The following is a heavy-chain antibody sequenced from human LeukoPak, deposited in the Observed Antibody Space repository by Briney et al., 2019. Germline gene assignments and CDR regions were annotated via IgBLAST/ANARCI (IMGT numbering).Heavy chain of an antibody. Sequence: PGGSLRLSCAASGFTFSSYSMNWVRQAPGKGLEWVSYISSSSSTIYYADSVKGRFTISRDNAKNSLYLQMNSLTIEDTAVYYCVVVVEPPGPDGFDVWGQGTMIAVSS. J-gene: IGHJ3*01. CDR2: ISSSSSTI. CDR1: GFTFSSYS. D-gene: IGHD1-14*01. V-gene: IGHV3-48*04. CDR3: VVVVEPPGPDGFDV.